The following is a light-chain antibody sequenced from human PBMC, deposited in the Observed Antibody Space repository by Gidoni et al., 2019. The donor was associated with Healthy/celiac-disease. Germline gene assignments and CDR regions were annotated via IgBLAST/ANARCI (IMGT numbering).Light chain of an antibody. J-gene: IGKJ3*01. CDR3: QQYGSSPPFT. CDR2: GAS. V-gene: IGKV3-20*01. CDR1: QSVSSSY. Sequence: EIVLPQSPGTLSLSPGERATLSCRASQSVSSSYLAWYQQKPGQAPRLLIYGASSRATGIPDRFSGSGSGTDFTLTISRLEPEDFAVYYCQQYGSSPPFTFGPXTKVDIK.